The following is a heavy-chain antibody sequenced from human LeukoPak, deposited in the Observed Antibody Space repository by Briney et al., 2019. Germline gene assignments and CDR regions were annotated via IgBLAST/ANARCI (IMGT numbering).Heavy chain of an antibody. V-gene: IGHV3-23*05. J-gene: IGHJ6*02. CDR3: AGDLHYYVAMDV. Sequence: GGSLRLSCEASGFTFSAYAMTWVRQAPGQGLEWVSSIGSDNKPHYSESVKGRFAISRDNSKSMLFLQLNSLRAEDTALYYCAGDLHYYVAMDVWGQGTTVTVSS. CDR1: GFTFSAYA. CDR2: IGSDNKP. D-gene: IGHD3-10*02.